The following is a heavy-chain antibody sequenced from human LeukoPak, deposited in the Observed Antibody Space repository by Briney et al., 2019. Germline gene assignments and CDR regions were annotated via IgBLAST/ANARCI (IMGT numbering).Heavy chain of an antibody. J-gene: IGHJ3*02. D-gene: IGHD3-3*01. V-gene: IGHV4-39*02. CDR3: ARDNELRFLEWSHAFDI. CDR1: GGSISSSSYY. Sequence: SETLSLTCTVSGGSISSSSYYWGWIRQPPGKGLEWIGSIYYSGSTYYNPSLKSRVTISVDTSKNQFSLKLSSVTAADTAVYYCARDNELRFLEWSHAFDIWGQGTMVTVSS. CDR2: IYYSGST.